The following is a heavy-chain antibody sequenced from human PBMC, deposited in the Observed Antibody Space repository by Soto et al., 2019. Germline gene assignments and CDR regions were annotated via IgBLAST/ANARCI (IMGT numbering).Heavy chain of an antibody. D-gene: IGHD4-4*01. V-gene: IGHV3-64*01. Sequence: EVQLVESGGGLVQPGGSLRLSCAASGFTFGNYAMHWVRQAPGKGLEFVSAINTNGAATYYASSVKGRFTISRDNSKNTMYLQMGSLRAEDTALYYCARLTPITQRFDYWGQGTLVTVSS. CDR2: INTNGAAT. CDR1: GFTFGNYA. J-gene: IGHJ4*02. CDR3: ARLTPITQRFDY.